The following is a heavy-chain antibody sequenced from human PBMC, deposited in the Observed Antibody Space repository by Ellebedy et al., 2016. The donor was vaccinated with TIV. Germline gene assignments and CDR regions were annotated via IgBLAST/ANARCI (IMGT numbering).Heavy chain of an antibody. CDR1: GYTFTTYG. V-gene: IGHV1-18*01. CDR2: ISTYYGNT. J-gene: IGHJ4*02. D-gene: IGHD2-2*01. Sequence: ASVKVSCXASGYTFTTYGISWVRQAPGQGLEWMGWISTYYGNTNYAQKVQGRVTMTTDTSTSTAYMELRSLRSDDTAVYYCARDRGTRYYFDDWGQGTLVTVSS. CDR3: ARDRGTRYYFDD.